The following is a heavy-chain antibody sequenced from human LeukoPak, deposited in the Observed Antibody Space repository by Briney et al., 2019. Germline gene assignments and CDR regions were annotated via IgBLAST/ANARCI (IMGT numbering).Heavy chain of an antibody. CDR1: GGSVSSGSYY. CDR2: IYYSGST. Sequence: SETLSLTCTVSGGSVSSGSYYWGWIRRPPGKGLEWIGYIYYSGSTNYNPSLKSRVTISVDTSKNQFSLKLSSVTAADTAVYYCARSDKGYYGSGSRTFDYWGQGTLVTVSS. J-gene: IGHJ4*02. CDR3: ARSDKGYYGSGSRTFDY. V-gene: IGHV4-61*01. D-gene: IGHD3-10*01.